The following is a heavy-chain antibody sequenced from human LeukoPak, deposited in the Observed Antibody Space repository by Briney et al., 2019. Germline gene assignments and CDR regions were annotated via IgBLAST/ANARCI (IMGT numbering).Heavy chain of an antibody. V-gene: IGHV3-23*01. D-gene: IGHD1-26*01. J-gene: IGHJ3*02. CDR2: IIGSGRST. Sequence: GGSLRLSCAASGFTFSSYAMTWVRQAPGKGLEWVSAIIGSGRSTYYADSVKGRFTISRDNSKNTLYLQMNGLRAEDTAVYYCAKGRTSGLVDAFDIWGQGTLVTVSS. CDR3: AKGRTSGLVDAFDI. CDR1: GFTFSSYA.